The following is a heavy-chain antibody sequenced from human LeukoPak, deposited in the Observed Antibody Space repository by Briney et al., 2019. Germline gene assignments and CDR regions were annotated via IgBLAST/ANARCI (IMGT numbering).Heavy chain of an antibody. V-gene: IGHV3-74*03. CDR1: GFTFSSYW. CDR3: AREDPYSEGMDV. CDR2: INSDGSSE. J-gene: IGHJ6*02. D-gene: IGHD3-9*01. Sequence: QSGGSLRLSCAASGFTFSSYWMHWVRQAPGKGLVWVSRINSDGSSETYADSVKGRFTISRDNAKNTLYVQMNSLRAEDTAVYYCAREDPYSEGMDVWGQGTSVTVSS.